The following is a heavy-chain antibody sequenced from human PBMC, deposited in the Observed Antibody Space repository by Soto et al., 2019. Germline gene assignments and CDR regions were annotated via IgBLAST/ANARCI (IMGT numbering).Heavy chain of an antibody. CDR1: GFRFEQYV. D-gene: IGHD3-10*01. CDR3: LKDAPNGSIDD. Sequence: VQVVASGGGLVQPGRSLRLSCAVSGFRFEQYVMHWVRQAPGKGLECVSTVSPTGDTVAYADSVEGRFTVSRDNAKIYLYLQMNSLKGDDTAVYYCLKDAPNGSIDDWGQGTLVTVSS. CDR2: VSPTGDTV. V-gene: IGHV3-9*01. J-gene: IGHJ4*02.